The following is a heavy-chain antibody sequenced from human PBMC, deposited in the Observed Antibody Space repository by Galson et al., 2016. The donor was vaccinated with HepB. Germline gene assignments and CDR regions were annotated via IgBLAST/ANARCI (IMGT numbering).Heavy chain of an antibody. V-gene: IGHV3-21*01. D-gene: IGHD1-7*01. CDR2: ISSSSAFI. J-gene: IGHJ6*02. CDR1: GCTFSTYA. CDR3: ARDRYWNYGPYYYAMDV. Sequence: SLILSCAASGCTFSTYAMNWVRQAPGKGLQWVSYISSSSAFIYYADSVKGRFTVSRDSAKNSLYLQMNSLRAEDTAVYYCARDRYWNYGPYYYAMDVWGQGTTVTVSS.